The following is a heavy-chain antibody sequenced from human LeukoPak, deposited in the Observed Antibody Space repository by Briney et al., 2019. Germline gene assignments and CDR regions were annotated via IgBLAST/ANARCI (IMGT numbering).Heavy chain of an antibody. Sequence: ASVKVSCKASGYTFIDYYIHWVRQAPGPGLECMGVINPRGGSTTYAQKFQGRVTMTRDTSTSTVYMELSSLTSEDTAVYFCARDPSEWLEPPDYWGQGTLVTVSS. V-gene: IGHV1-46*01. D-gene: IGHD6-19*01. J-gene: IGHJ4*02. CDR3: ARDPSEWLEPPDY. CDR2: INPRGGST. CDR1: GYTFIDYY.